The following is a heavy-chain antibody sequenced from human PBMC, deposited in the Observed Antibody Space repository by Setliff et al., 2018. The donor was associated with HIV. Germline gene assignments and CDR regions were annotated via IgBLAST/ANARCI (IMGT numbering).Heavy chain of an antibody. CDR1: GDSINSGFYY. J-gene: IGHJ3*02. CDR2: ISTSGIT. V-gene: IGHV4-61*02. Sequence: SETLSLTCTVSGDSINSGFYYWSWIRQPAGRGREWIGRISTSGITNYNPTLKSRVTISVTTSKNQFPLRVRSVTAAATVVYYCARLGMTTVGIGDVFDIWGQGTMVTVSS. CDR3: ARLGMTTVGIGDVFDI. D-gene: IGHD4-17*01.